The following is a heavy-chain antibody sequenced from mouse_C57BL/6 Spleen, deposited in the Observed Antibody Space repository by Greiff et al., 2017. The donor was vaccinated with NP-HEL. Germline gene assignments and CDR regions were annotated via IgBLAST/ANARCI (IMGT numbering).Heavy chain of an antibody. CDR2: IWSGGST. CDR3: ARNGGSWGYYFDY. V-gene: IGHV2-2*01. D-gene: IGHD1-1*02. Sequence: QVHVKQSGPGLVQPSQSLSITCTVSGFSLTSYGVHWVRQSPGKGLEWLGVIWSGGSTDYNAAFISRLSISKDNSKSQVFFKMNSLQADDTAIYYCARNGGSWGYYFDYWGQGTTLTVSS. CDR1: GFSLTSYG. J-gene: IGHJ2*01.